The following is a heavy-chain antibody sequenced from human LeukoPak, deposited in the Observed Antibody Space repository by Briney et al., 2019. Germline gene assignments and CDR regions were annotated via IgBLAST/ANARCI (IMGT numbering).Heavy chain of an antibody. Sequence: PSETLSLTCTVSGGSISSGSHYWSWIRQPAGKGPEWIGRIYTSGSTNYNPSLKSRVTISVDTSKNQFSLKLSSVTAADTAVYYCARTARFEWLWYYYYYMDVWGKGTTVTVSS. V-gene: IGHV4-61*02. CDR3: ARTARFEWLWYYYYYMDV. CDR2: IYTSGST. CDR1: GGSISSGSHY. D-gene: IGHD6-19*01. J-gene: IGHJ6*03.